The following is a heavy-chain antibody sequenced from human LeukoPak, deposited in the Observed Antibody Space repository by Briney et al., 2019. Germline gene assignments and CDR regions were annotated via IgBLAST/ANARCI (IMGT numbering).Heavy chain of an antibody. CDR1: GFTVSDYY. CDR3: ARELNGYGYYFFDY. Sequence: GGSLRLSYEVSGFTVSDYYVTWVRQAPGKGLEWVSVVYAGGGGTHLAASVRDRFSTSRDDSKNTVYLQMDSLKDEDTAVYYCARELNGYGYYFFDYWGPGTLVTVSS. J-gene: IGHJ4*02. D-gene: IGHD3-16*01. CDR2: VYAGGGGT. V-gene: IGHV3-66*01.